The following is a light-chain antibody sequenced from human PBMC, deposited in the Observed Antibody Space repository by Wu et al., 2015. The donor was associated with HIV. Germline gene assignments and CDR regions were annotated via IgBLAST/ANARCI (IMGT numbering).Light chain of an antibody. CDR2: DAS. Sequence: EIVLTQSPDTLSLSPGERATLSCRANQSVSSHLAWYQQKPGQAPRLLIYDASNRATDIPARFSGSGSGTDFTLTISSLEPEDFAIYYCQQYNNWPLTFGQGTRLEIK. J-gene: IGKJ5*01. V-gene: IGKV3-11*01. CDR1: QSVSSH. CDR3: QQYNNWPLT.